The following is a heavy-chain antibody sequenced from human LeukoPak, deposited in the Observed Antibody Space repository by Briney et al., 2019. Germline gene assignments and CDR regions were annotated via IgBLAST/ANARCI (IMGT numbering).Heavy chain of an antibody. D-gene: IGHD4-17*01. Sequence: PGRSLRLSCAASGFTFSSYGMHWVRQAPGKGLEWVAVISYDGSNKYYADSVKGRFTISRDNSENTLYLQMNSLRAEDTAVYYCAKDLHGEQDLGYWGQGTLVTVSS. CDR2: ISYDGSNK. CDR1: GFTFSSYG. CDR3: AKDLHGEQDLGY. V-gene: IGHV3-30*18. J-gene: IGHJ4*02.